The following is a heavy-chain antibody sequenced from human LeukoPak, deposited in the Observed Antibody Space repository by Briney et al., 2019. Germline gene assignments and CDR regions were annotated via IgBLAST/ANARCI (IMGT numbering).Heavy chain of an antibody. D-gene: IGHD6-19*01. Sequence: PGGSLRLSCAASGFTFSSYAMHWVRQAPGKGLEWVAVISYDGSNKFYADSVKGRFTISRENSKSTLYLQMNSLRVEDTAVYYCARDSYSSGWDYFDYWGQGTLVTVSS. J-gene: IGHJ4*02. V-gene: IGHV3-30-3*01. CDR2: ISYDGSNK. CDR3: ARDSYSSGWDYFDY. CDR1: GFTFSSYA.